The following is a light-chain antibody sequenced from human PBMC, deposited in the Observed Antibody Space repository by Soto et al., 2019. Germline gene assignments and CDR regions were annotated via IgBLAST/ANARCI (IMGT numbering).Light chain of an antibody. J-gene: IGLJ2*01. CDR2: EVS. Sequence: QSALTQPPSASGSPGQSVTISCTGSSSDVGGYNYVSWYQQHPGKAPKLMIYEVSKRPSGVPDRLAGSKSGNTASLTVAGRQDEEEADYYCSSYGGSSTAVFGGGTKLTVL. CDR3: SSYGGSSTAV. CDR1: SSDVGGYNY. V-gene: IGLV2-8*01.